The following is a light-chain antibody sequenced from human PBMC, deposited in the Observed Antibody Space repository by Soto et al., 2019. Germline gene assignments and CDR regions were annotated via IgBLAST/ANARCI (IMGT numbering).Light chain of an antibody. J-gene: IGKJ4*01. CDR2: GAS. CDR1: QSVDDN. Sequence: IVMTQSPATLSVSPGERATLSCRASQSVDDNLAWYQQKPGQAPRLLIYGASTRATGIPARFSGSGSGTEFTLTISGLQSEDFATYYCQQYYSYPLTFGGGTKVDIK. V-gene: IGKV3-15*01. CDR3: QQYYSYPLT.